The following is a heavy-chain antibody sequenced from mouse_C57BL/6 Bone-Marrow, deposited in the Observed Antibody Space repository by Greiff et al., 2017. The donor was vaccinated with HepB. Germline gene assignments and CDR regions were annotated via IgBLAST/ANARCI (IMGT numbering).Heavy chain of an antibody. CDR1: GFTFSSYG. J-gene: IGHJ1*03. D-gene: IGHD1-1*01. V-gene: IGHV5-6*01. Sequence: EVKLVESGGDLVKPGGSLKLSCAASGFTFSSYGMSWVRQTPDKRLEWVATISSGGSYTYYPDSVKGRFTISRDNAKNNLYLQMRSLKSEDTAMYYCARHSHYYGSSPWYFDVWGTGTTVTVSS. CDR2: ISSGGSYT. CDR3: ARHSHYYGSSPWYFDV.